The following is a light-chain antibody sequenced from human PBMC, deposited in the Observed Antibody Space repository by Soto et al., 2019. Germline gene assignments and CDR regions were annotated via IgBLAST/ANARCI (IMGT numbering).Light chain of an antibody. V-gene: IGKV3-20*01. CDR2: GAS. J-gene: IGKJ5*01. Sequence: EIVLTQSPATPSLSPGERATLSCRASPSVTNFLAWYQQKPGQAPRLLIYGASSRATGIPDRFSGSASGTDFTLTISRLEPEDFAVYYCQQYGSSPITFGQGTRLEIK. CDR3: QQYGSSPIT. CDR1: PSVTNF.